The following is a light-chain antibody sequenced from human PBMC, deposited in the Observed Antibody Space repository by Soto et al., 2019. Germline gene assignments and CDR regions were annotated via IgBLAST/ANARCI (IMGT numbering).Light chain of an antibody. CDR1: NSNIGSHT. J-gene: IGLJ1*01. CDR2: NNN. V-gene: IGLV1-44*01. CDR3: ATWDDSLNACV. Sequence: QSVLTQPPSASGTPGQRVTISCSGGNSNIGSHTVNWYQQLPGTAPQLLVYNNNQRPSGVPDRFSGSKSGTSSSLAISGLQSDDEADYYCATWDDSLNACVFGTGTKLTVL.